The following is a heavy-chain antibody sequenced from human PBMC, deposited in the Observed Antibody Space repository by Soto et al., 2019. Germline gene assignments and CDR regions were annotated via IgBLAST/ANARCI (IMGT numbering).Heavy chain of an antibody. J-gene: IGHJ3*02. V-gene: IGHV4-59*12. D-gene: IGHD1-1*01. CDR3: ARVERGTATTVVDAFDI. CDR2: MCYSGST. CDR1: GGXISSYY. Sequence: SETLSLTCTVSGGXISSYYWSWIRQPPGKGLEWIGYMCYSGSTNYNPSLKSRVTISVDTSKNQFSLKMSSVTAADTALYYCARVERGTATTVVDAFDIWGPGTMVTVSS.